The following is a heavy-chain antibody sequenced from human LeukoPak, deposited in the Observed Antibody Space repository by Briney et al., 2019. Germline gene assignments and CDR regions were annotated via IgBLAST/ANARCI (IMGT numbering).Heavy chain of an antibody. V-gene: IGHV3-33*06. D-gene: IGHD6-19*01. Sequence: GGSLRLSCAASGFTFSSYGMHWVRQAPGRGRGRVAVIWFVGGNKYYADSVKGRFTISRDNSKNTLYLQMNSLRAEDTAVYYCAKDHSSGWSLDYRGQGTLVTVSS. CDR3: AKDHSSGWSLDY. CDR1: GFTFSSYG. J-gene: IGHJ4*02. CDR2: IWFVGGNK.